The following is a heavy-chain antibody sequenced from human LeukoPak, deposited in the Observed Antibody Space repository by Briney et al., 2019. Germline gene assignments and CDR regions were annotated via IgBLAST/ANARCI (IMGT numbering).Heavy chain of an antibody. CDR1: GGTFSSYA. Sequence: AASVKVSCKASGGTFSSYAISWVRQAPGQGLEWMGGIIPIFGTANYAQKFQGRVTITADESTSTAYMELSSLRSEDTAVYYCARERIAWIQLWVNSGYFDYWGQGTLVTVSS. CDR2: IIPIFGTA. J-gene: IGHJ4*02. V-gene: IGHV1-69*13. D-gene: IGHD5-18*01. CDR3: ARERIAWIQLWVNSGYFDY.